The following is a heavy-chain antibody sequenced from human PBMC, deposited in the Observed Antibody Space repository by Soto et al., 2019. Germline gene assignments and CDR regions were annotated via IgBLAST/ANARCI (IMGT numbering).Heavy chain of an antibody. CDR3: ARDSGSGWYQRGGY. Sequence: ASVKVSCKASGYTFTSYGISWVRQAPGQGLEWMGWISAYNGNTNYAQKLQGRVTMTTDTSTSTAYMELRSLRSDDKAVYYCARDSGSGWYQRGGYWGKGTLVTVSS. J-gene: IGHJ4*02. CDR2: ISAYNGNT. CDR1: GYTFTSYG. V-gene: IGHV1-18*04. D-gene: IGHD6-19*01.